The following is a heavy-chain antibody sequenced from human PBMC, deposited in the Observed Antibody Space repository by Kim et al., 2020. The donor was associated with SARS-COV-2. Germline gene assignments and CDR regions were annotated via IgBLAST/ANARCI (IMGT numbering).Heavy chain of an antibody. J-gene: IGHJ4*02. CDR1: GFTFKNYA. V-gene: IGHV3-23*01. D-gene: IGHD3-16*01. Sequence: GGSLRLSCAASGFTFKNYAMAWVRQAPGKGLEWVSGITGNGGTTYYADFVKGRFTISRDYSKNTLYLQMNSLRDDDTAVYYCAKRDYAEASDFYPLFDYWGQGTLVTVSS. CDR2: ITGNGGTT. CDR3: AKRDYAEASDFYPLFDY.